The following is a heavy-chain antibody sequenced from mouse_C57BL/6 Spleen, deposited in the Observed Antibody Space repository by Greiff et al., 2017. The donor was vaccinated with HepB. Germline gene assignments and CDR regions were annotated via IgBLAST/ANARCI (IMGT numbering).Heavy chain of an antibody. CDR1: GFTFSDYG. D-gene: IGHD2-2*01. CDR3: AKIYYGYDGGVFDY. J-gene: IGHJ2*01. V-gene: IGHV5-17*01. Sequence: EVMLVESGRGLVKPGGSLKLSCAASGFTFSDYGMHWVRQAPEKGLEWVAYISSGSSTIYYADTVKGRFTISRDNAKNTLFLQMTSLRSEDTAMYYCAKIYYGYDGGVFDYWGQGTTLTVSS. CDR2: ISSGSSTI.